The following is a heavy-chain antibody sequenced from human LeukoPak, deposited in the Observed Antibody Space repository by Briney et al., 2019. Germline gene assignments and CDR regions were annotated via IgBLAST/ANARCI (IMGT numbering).Heavy chain of an antibody. CDR3: ARLLLTGNAGRGYCDY. Sequence: PSETLSLTCTVSGGSISSSNYHWVWIRQPPGKGLEWIGTIYYTGSTYYNPSLESRVTISVDTSKNLFSLKLSSVTAADTALYYCARLLLTGNAGRGYCDYRGQGTLVTVSS. J-gene: IGHJ4*02. CDR1: GGSISSSNYH. V-gene: IGHV4-39*01. D-gene: IGHD1-20*01. CDR2: IYYTGST.